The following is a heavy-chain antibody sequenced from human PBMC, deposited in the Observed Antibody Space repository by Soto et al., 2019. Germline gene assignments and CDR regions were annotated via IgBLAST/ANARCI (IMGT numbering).Heavy chain of an antibody. CDR1: GASISRGAYY. Sequence: PSETLSLTCSVSGASISRGAYYWSWIRQHPGKGLEWIGNIYYSGSAYYNPSLKSRVAISVDTSHNQFSLRLSSVTAADTAVYYCARGVLANWGPENWFDPWGHGTLVTVSS. V-gene: IGHV4-31*03. D-gene: IGHD7-27*01. J-gene: IGHJ5*02. CDR3: ARGVLANWGPENWFDP. CDR2: IYYSGSA.